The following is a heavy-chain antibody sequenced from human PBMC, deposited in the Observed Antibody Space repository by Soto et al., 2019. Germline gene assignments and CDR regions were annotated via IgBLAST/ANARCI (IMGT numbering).Heavy chain of an antibody. CDR2: IYTSGST. Sequence: QVQLQESGPGLVKPSETLSLTCTVSGGSISSYYWSWIRQPAGKGLEWIGRIYTSGSTNYNPSLKSRVTMSVDTSKNQFSLKLSSVTAADTAVYYCARDTDDSSGYYLDAFDIWGQGTMVTVSS. CDR1: GGSISSYY. J-gene: IGHJ3*02. V-gene: IGHV4-4*07. D-gene: IGHD3-22*01. CDR3: ARDTDDSSGYYLDAFDI.